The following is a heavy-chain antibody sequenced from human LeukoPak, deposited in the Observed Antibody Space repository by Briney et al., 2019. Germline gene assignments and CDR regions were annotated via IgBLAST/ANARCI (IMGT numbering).Heavy chain of an antibody. CDR2: IWYDGSNK. Sequence: GGSLRLSCAASGFTFSSYGTHWVRQAPGKGLEWVAVIWYDGSNKYYADSVKGRFTISRDNSKNTLYLQMNSLRAEDTAVYYCARDRDYMDVWGKGTTVTVSS. V-gene: IGHV3-33*01. J-gene: IGHJ6*03. CDR3: ARDRDYMDV. CDR1: GFTFSSYG.